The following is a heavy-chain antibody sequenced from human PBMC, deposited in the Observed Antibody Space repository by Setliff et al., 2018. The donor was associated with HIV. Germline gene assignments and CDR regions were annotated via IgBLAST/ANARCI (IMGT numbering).Heavy chain of an antibody. Sequence: ASVKVSCKASGYTFTSYAMHWVRQAPGQSLEWMGWINAGNGNIRYSQKFQGRVTLTRDTSASTVYPDLSSLSSEDTAVYYCARVDWGYSSNWSIDYWGQGMLVTVSS. CDR2: INAGNGNI. J-gene: IGHJ4*02. CDR1: GYTFTSYA. CDR3: ARVDWGYSSNWSIDY. D-gene: IGHD6-13*01. V-gene: IGHV1-3*01.